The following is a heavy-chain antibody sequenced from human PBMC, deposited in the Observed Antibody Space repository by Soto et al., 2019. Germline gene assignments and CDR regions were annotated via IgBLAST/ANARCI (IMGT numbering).Heavy chain of an antibody. CDR3: AREVYSSSCRDY. J-gene: IGHJ4*02. D-gene: IGHD6-13*01. Sequence: QVQLVQSGAEVKKPGASVKVSCKASGYTFTSYGISWVRQAPGQGLEWMGWISAYNGNTNYAQKLQGRVTMTPDTSTSTAYMEVRSPRSEDTAVYYCAREVYSSSCRDYWGQGTLVTVSS. CDR1: GYTFTSYG. V-gene: IGHV1-18*04. CDR2: ISAYNGNT.